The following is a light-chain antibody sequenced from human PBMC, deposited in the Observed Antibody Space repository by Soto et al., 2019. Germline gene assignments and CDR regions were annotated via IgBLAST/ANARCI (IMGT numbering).Light chain of an antibody. CDR3: QHYNNWAWT. Sequence: EILMTQSPATLSVSPGERVTLSCRASQSVSSYLAWYQQKPGQAPRLLINGASSRATGIPARFSGSGSGTEFSLTISSLQSEDFATYYCQHYNNWAWTFGQGTKVEIK. CDR1: QSVSSY. J-gene: IGKJ1*01. CDR2: GAS. V-gene: IGKV3-15*01.